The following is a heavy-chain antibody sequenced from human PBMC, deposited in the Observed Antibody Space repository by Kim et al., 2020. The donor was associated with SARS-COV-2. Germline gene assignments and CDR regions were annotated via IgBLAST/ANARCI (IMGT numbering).Heavy chain of an antibody. Sequence: SETLSLTCTVSGGSISSSSYYWGWIRQPPGKGLEWIGSIYYSGSTYYNPSLKSRVTISVDTSKNQFSLKLSSVTAADTAVYYCARRVYLAAGTVFYYYYYGMDVWGQGTTVTVSS. CDR3: ARRVYLAAGTVFYYYYYGMDV. CDR2: IYYSGST. J-gene: IGHJ6*02. V-gene: IGHV4-39*01. D-gene: IGHD6-13*01. CDR1: GGSISSSSYY.